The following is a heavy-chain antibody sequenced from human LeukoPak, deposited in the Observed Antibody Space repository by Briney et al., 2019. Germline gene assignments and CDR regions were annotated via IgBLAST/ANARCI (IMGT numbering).Heavy chain of an antibody. V-gene: IGHV1-8*01. Sequence: GASVKVSCKASGYTFTSYDINWVRQAPGQGLEWMGWMNANSGNTGYAQKFQGRVTMTRNTTMSTAYMELRSLRSEDTAVYYCARGRSVLRYFDWLLGYWGQGTLVTVSS. CDR3: ARGRSVLRYFDWLLGY. J-gene: IGHJ4*02. D-gene: IGHD3-9*01. CDR2: MNANSGNT. CDR1: GYTFTSYD.